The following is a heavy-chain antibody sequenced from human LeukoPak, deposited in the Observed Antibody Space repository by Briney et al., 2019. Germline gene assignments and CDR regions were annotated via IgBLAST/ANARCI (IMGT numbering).Heavy chain of an antibody. CDR3: ARGVTMVRVDY. D-gene: IGHD3-10*01. CDR2: MSYDGSNK. V-gene: IGHV3-30*03. CDR1: GFTFSSFA. J-gene: IGHJ4*02. Sequence: GGSLRLSCAASGFTFSSFAIHWVRQAPGKGLDWVAVMSYDGSNKYYADSVKGRFTISRDNSKNTLYLQMNSLRAEDTAVYYCARGVTMVRVDYWGQGTLVTVSS.